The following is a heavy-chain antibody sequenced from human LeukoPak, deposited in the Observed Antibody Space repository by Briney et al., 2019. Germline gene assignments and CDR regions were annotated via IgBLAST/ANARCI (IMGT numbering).Heavy chain of an antibody. D-gene: IGHD1-26*01. J-gene: IGHJ4*02. CDR3: ARWGLLGQQIDY. CDR1: GFTFSSYA. CDR2: ISSNGGRT. V-gene: IGHV3-64*01. Sequence: GGSLRLSCAASGFTFSSYAMHWVRQAPGKGLEYVSAISSNGGRTYYANSVKGRFTISRDNSKNTLYLQMGSLRAEDMAVYYCARWGLLGQQIDYWGQGTLVTVSS.